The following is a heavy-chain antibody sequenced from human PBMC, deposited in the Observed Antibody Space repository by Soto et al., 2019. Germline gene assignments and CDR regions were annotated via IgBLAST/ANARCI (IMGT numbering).Heavy chain of an antibody. CDR1: GYTFTSYY. Sequence: QVQLVQSGAEVKKPGASVKVSCKASGYTFTSYYMHWVRQAPGQGLEWMGIINPSGGSTSYAQKLQGRVTMTRDTSTSTVYMELSSLRSEDTAVYYCARESTRIKAPTQYRGYDFDYWGQGTLVTVSS. D-gene: IGHD5-12*01. V-gene: IGHV1-46*01. J-gene: IGHJ4*02. CDR2: INPSGGST. CDR3: ARESTRIKAPTQYRGYDFDY.